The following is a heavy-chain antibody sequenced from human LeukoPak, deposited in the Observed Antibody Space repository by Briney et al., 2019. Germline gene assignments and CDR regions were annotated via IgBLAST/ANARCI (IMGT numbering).Heavy chain of an antibody. CDR1: GGSINFYY. D-gene: IGHD3-3*01. V-gene: IGHV4-59*01. J-gene: IGHJ5*02. Sequence: SETLSLTCTVSGGSINFYYWSWIRQSPGKGLEWIGNIYYSGSINYNPSLKSRVTISVDTSKNRFSLILSSGTAADTAVYYCARALGYYDFWSGSSSPSNWFDPWGQGTLVTVSS. CDR2: IYYSGSI. CDR3: ARALGYYDFWSGSSSPSNWFDP.